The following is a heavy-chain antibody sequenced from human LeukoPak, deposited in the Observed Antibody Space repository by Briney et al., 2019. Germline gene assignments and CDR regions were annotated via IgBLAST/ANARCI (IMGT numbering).Heavy chain of an antibody. J-gene: IGHJ4*02. V-gene: IGHV3-11*01. CDR1: GFTFSDYY. D-gene: IGHD3-22*01. CDR2: ISSSGSTI. Sequence: GGSLRLSCAASGFTFSDYYMSWIRQAPGKGLEWVSYISSSGSTIYYADSVKGRFTISRDNAKNSLYLQMNSLRAEDTAVYYCARNLYDSSGSMGIYTFDYWGQGTLVTVSS. CDR3: ARNLYDSSGSMGIYTFDY.